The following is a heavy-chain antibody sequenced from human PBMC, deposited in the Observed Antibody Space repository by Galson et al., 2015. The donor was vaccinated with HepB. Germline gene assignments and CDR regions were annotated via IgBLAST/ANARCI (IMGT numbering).Heavy chain of an antibody. J-gene: IGHJ4*03. D-gene: IGHD6-6*01. CDR2: ISAYNGNT. CDR1: GYTFTSYG. CDR3: ARDLGQLVPHRRFVC. V-gene: IGHV1-18*01. Sequence: SVKASCKASGYTFTSYGISWVRQAPGQGLEWMGWISAYNGNTNYAQKLQGRVTMTTDTSTSTAYMELRSLRSDDTAVYYCARDLGQLVPHRRFVCCGHGTLVTVSS.